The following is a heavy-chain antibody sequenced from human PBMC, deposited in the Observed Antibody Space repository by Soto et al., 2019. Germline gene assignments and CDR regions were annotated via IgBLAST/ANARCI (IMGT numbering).Heavy chain of an antibody. D-gene: IGHD2-15*01. CDR2: IYHSGST. Sequence: QLQLQESGSGLVKPSQTLSLTCAVSGGSISSGGYSWSWIRQPPGKGLEWIGYIYHSGSTYYNPTLKSRVTISVDRSKNQFTLKLRSVTAADTAVYYCARGGDEVGYGMDVWGQGTTVTVSS. CDR1: GGSISSGGYS. V-gene: IGHV4-30-2*01. J-gene: IGHJ6*02. CDR3: ARGGDEVGYGMDV.